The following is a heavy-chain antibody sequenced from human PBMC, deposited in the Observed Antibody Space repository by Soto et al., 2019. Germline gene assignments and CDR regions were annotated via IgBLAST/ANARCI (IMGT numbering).Heavy chain of an antibody. CDR2: ISYDGSNK. CDR3: AREKGEDCRSTSCFPGAYYYYGMDV. J-gene: IGHJ6*02. V-gene: IGHV3-30-3*01. CDR1: GFTFSSYA. Sequence: GGSLRLSCAASGFTFSSYAMHWVRQAPGKGLEWVAVISYDGSNKYYADSVKGRFTISRDNSKNTLYLQMNSLRAEDTAVYYCAREKGEDCRSTSCFPGAYYYYGMDVWGQGTTVIVSS. D-gene: IGHD2-2*01.